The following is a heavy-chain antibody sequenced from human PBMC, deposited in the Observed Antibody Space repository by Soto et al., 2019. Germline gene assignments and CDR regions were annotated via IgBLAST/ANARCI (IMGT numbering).Heavy chain of an antibody. CDR1: GVSVSSNSAA. CDR2: TYYRSKWNN. D-gene: IGHD3-16*01. V-gene: IGHV6-1*01. CDR3: ARLAPGGRGGGGDY. J-gene: IGHJ4*02. Sequence: PXQALSLTSALSGVSVSSNSAAWNRIRQSPSRGLEWLGRTYYRSKWNNDYAVSVKGRITINPDTSKNHFSLQLNSVTPEDTAVYYCARLAPGGRGGGGDYWGQGTLVTVSS.